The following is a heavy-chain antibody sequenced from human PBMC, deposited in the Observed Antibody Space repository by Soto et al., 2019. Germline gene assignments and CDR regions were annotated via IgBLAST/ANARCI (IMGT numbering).Heavy chain of an antibody. V-gene: IGHV4-34*01. D-gene: IGHD3-3*01. CDR2: INHSGST. CDR3: ASITIFGVVTTIDP. Sequence: QVQLQQWGAGLLKPSENLSLTCAVYGGSFSGYYWSWIRQPPGKGLEWIGEINHSGSTNYNPSLKSRVTISVDTSKNQFSLKLSSVTAADTAVYYCASITIFGVVTTIDPWGQGTLVTVSS. J-gene: IGHJ5*02. CDR1: GGSFSGYY.